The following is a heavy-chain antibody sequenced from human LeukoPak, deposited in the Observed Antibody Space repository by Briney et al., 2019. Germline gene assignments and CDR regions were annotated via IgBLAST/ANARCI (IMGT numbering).Heavy chain of an antibody. Sequence: GGSLRLSCAAAGFTFSSYGMSWVRQAPGRGLEWVSAITGSGSNTYYAESVKGRFTISRDNSKSTLYLQMSSLRAEDKAVYYCATTPSETVDIWGQGTMVTVSS. D-gene: IGHD1-1*01. CDR1: GFTFSSYG. CDR2: ITGSGSNT. CDR3: ATTPSETVDI. J-gene: IGHJ3*02. V-gene: IGHV3-23*01.